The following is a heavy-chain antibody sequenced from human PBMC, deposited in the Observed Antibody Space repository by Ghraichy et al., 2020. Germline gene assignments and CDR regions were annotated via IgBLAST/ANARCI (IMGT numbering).Heavy chain of an antibody. D-gene: IGHD4-17*01. CDR2: IYYSGNT. J-gene: IGHJ2*01. CDR3: ARHEVETALDYGDYDRSCNYRRYFDL. V-gene: IGHV4-59*08. CDR1: GGSISSYY. Sequence: SETLSLTCTVSGGSISSYYWSWIRQPPGKGLEWIGYIYYSGNTNYNPSLKSRVTISVDTSKNQFSLKLSSVTAADTAVYYCARHEVETALDYGDYDRSCNYRRYFDLWGRGTLVTVSS.